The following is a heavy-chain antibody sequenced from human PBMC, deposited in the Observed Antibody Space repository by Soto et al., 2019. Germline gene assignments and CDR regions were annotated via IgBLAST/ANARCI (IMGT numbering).Heavy chain of an antibody. CDR2: IWYDGSNK. CDR3: ARDANYDILTGYLYYYYYGMDV. J-gene: IGHJ6*02. CDR1: GFTFSSYG. D-gene: IGHD3-9*01. Sequence: QVQLVESGGGVVQPGRSLRLSCAASGFTFSSYGMHWVRQAPGKGLEWVAVIWYDGSNKYYADSVKGRFTISRDNSKNKLYMQMNSLRAEDTAVYYCARDANYDILTGYLYYYYYGMDVWGQGTTVTVSS. V-gene: IGHV3-33*01.